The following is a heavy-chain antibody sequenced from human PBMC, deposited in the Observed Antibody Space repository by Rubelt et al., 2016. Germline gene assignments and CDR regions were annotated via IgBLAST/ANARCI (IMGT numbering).Heavy chain of an antibody. Sequence: SYGMHWVRQAPGKGLEWVAVISYDGSNKYYADSVKGRFTISRDNSKNTLYLQMNSLRAEDTAAYYCAKEAASIRYFDRYFDYWGQGTLVTVAS. CDR3: AKEAASIRYFDRYFDY. J-gene: IGHJ4*02. D-gene: IGHD3-9*01. V-gene: IGHV3-30*18. CDR2: ISYDGSNK. CDR1: SYG.